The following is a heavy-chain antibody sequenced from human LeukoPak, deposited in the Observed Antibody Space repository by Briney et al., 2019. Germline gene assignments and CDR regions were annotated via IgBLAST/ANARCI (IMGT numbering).Heavy chain of an antibody. J-gene: IGHJ4*02. Sequence: SVKVSCKASGGTFSSYAISWVRQAPGQGLEWMGRIIPIFGTANYAQKFQGRVTITTDESTSTAYMELSSLRSEDTAVYYCARESQDTAMGDYFDYWGQGTLVTVS. V-gene: IGHV1-69*05. D-gene: IGHD5-18*01. CDR3: ARESQDTAMGDYFDY. CDR1: GGTFSSYA. CDR2: IIPIFGTA.